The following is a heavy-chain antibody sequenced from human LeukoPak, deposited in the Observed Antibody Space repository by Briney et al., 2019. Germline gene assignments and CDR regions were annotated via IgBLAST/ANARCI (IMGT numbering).Heavy chain of an antibody. V-gene: IGHV1-69*05. CDR3: AGVGFEGATMDY. D-gene: IGHD1-26*01. Sequence: SVKVSCKASGDTFSSYAISWVRHAPGQGLEWMGRITPIFGTANYAQKFQGRVTITTDESTSTAYMELSSLRSEDTAVYYCAGVGFEGATMDYWGQGTLVTVSS. CDR1: GDTFSSYA. J-gene: IGHJ4*02. CDR2: ITPIFGTA.